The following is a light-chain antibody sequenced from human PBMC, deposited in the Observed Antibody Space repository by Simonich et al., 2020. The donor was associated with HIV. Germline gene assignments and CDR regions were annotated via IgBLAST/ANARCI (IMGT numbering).Light chain of an antibody. V-gene: IGKV3-15*01. CDR2: GAS. CDR3: QQYNNWSYT. CDR1: QSVSSN. Sequence: EIVMTQSPATLSVSPGERVTLSCRASQSVSSNLAWYQQKPGQAPRLLIYGASTRATGIPARFSGSGSGTEFTLTINSMQSEDFAVYYCQQYNNWSYTFGQGTKLEIK. J-gene: IGKJ2*01.